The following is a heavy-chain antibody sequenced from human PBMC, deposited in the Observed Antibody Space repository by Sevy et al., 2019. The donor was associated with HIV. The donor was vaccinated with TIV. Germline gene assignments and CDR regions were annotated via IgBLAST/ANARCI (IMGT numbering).Heavy chain of an antibody. CDR3: ARGPSREVTMIVVVKGGFDY. CDR1: GGSISSYY. J-gene: IGHJ4*02. V-gene: IGHV4-59*01. D-gene: IGHD3-22*01. CDR2: IYYSGST. Sequence: SQTLSLTCTVSGGSISSYYWSWIRQPPGKGLEWIGYIYYSGSTNYNPSLKSRVTISVDTSKNQFSLKLSSVTAADTAVYYCARGPSREVTMIVVVKGGFDYWGQGTLVTVSS.